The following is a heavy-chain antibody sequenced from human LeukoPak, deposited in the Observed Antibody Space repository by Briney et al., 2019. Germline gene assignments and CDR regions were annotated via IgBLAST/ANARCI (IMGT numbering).Heavy chain of an antibody. CDR3: ATDMSIAVAGRFDY. D-gene: IGHD6-19*01. J-gene: IGHJ4*02. V-gene: IGHV1-24*01. Sequence: ASVKVSCKVSGYTLTELSMHWVRQAPGKGLEWMGGFDPEDGETIYAQKSQGRVTMTEDTSTDTAYMELSSLRSEDTAVYYCATDMSIAVAGRFDYWGQGTLVTVSS. CDR2: FDPEDGET. CDR1: GYTLTELS.